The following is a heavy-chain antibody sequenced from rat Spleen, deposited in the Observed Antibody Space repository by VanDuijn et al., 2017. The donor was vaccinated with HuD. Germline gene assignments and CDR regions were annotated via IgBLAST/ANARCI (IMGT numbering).Heavy chain of an antibody. J-gene: IGHJ3*01. CDR2: ITNTGGSI. CDR1: GFTFNNYW. V-gene: IGHV5-31*01. Sequence: EVRLVESGGGLVQPGRSLKLSCVASGFTFNNYWMSWIRQAPGKGLEWVASITNTGGSIYYPDSVKGRFTLSRDNAKSTLSLQMNILRSEDTATYYCTRAMYTTDYYPFVYWGQGTLVTVSS. D-gene: IGHD1-6*01. CDR3: TRAMYTTDYYPFVY.